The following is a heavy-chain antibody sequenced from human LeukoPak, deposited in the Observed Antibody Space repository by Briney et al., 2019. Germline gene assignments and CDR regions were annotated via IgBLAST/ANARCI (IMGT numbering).Heavy chain of an antibody. Sequence: SETLSLTCTVSGGSISSGSYYWSWIRQPPGKGLEWIGYIYYSGSTNYNPSLKSRVTISVDTSKNQFSLKLSSVIAADTAVYYCARTIAGGSYRYPYWFDPWGQGTLVTVSS. J-gene: IGHJ5*02. CDR3: ARTIAGGSYRYPYWFDP. CDR2: IYYSGST. CDR1: GGSISSGSYY. D-gene: IGHD3-16*02. V-gene: IGHV4-61*01.